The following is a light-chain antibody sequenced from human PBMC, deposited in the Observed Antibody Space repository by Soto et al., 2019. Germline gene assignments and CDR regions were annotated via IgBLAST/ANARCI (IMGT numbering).Light chain of an antibody. CDR2: GAS. J-gene: IGKJ1*01. V-gene: IGKV3-20*01. CDR3: QQFGGSLTWT. CDR1: QSVISSY. Sequence: EIGLTQSPGTLSLSPGERATLSCRASQSVISSYLAWYQQKPGQAPRLLIYGASSRATGIPDRFSGSGSGTDFTLTISRLEPEDCAVYYCQQFGGSLTWTFGQGTKVDIK.